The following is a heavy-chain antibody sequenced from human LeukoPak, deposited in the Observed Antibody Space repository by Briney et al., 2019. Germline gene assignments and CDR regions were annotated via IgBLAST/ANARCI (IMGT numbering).Heavy chain of an antibody. D-gene: IGHD6-13*01. J-gene: IGHJ6*03. CDR3: AGTPAGPPYYYMDV. Sequence: SETLSLTCTVSGGSSSSYYWSWIRQPPGKGLEWIGYIYYSGSTNYNPSLRRRVTISVDASRNQFSLQLNSVTAADTAVYYCAGTPAGPPYYYMDVWGKGTTVTVSS. CDR2: IYYSGST. CDR1: GGSSSSYY. V-gene: IGHV4-59*01.